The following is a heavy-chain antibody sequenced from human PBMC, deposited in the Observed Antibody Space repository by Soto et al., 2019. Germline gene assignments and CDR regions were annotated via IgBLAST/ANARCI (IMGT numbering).Heavy chain of an antibody. V-gene: IGHV4-4*07. CDR2: IYISGSA. J-gene: IGHJ5*02. CDR1: GGTLNNYF. CDR3: GRDYNNRAGRGFDP. Sequence: SETLTLTCTASGGTLNNYFRSWIRQPAGKGLEWIGRIYISGSAKYNPSLKSRLTMSVETNTNHSFLQLSNMPAADTTIYYCGRDYNNRAGRGFDPWGQGTLVTVSS. D-gene: IGHD4-4*01.